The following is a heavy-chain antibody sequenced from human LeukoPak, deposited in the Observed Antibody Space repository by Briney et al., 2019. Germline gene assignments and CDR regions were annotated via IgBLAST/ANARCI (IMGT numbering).Heavy chain of an antibody. Sequence: SGPTLVKPTQTRTQTCTFSWFSLSTSGVGVGWIRQPPGKALEWLALIYWNDDKRYSPSLKSRLTITKDTSKNQVVLTMTNMDPVDTATYDCAHEWWVNAFDIWGQGTMVTVSS. CDR2: IYWNDDK. D-gene: IGHD2-15*01. CDR3: AHEWWVNAFDI. V-gene: IGHV2-5*01. CDR1: WFSLSTSGVG. J-gene: IGHJ3*02.